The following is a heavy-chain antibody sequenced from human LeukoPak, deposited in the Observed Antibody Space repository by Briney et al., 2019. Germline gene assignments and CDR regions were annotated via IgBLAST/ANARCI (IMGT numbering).Heavy chain of an antibody. V-gene: IGHV3-23*01. J-gene: IGHJ4*02. Sequence: GGSLRLSCAASGFTFSSYVMSWVRQAPGKGLEWVSTIISSGGTTYYADSVKGRFTISRDNSKNTLYLQMNSLRAEDTAVYYCAKKEGLIVGRPGLYFDYWGQGTLVTVSS. CDR1: GFTFSSYV. CDR2: IISSGGTT. D-gene: IGHD3-22*01. CDR3: AKKEGLIVGRPGLYFDY.